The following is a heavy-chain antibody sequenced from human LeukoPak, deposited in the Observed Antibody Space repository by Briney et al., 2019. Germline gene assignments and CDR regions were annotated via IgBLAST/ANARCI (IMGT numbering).Heavy chain of an antibody. J-gene: IGHJ4*02. CDR3: ANIRSGWHDFDH. Sequence: PGGSLRLSCAASGFNFSGYAMSWVRQVPGKGLEWVSVIRSNGDTTYYADSVKGRFTISRDNSKNTLYLQMNNLRAEDTALYFCANIRSGWHDFDHWGQGTLVAVSS. CDR2: IRSNGDTT. CDR1: GFNFSGYA. D-gene: IGHD6-19*01. V-gene: IGHV3-23*01.